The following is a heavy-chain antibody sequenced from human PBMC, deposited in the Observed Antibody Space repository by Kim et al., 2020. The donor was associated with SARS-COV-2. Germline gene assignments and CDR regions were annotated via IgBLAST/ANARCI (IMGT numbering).Heavy chain of an antibody. CDR1: GFTFSSYA. J-gene: IGHJ5*02. Sequence: GGSLRLSCAASGFTFSSYAIHWVRQAPGKGLEWVAVISYDGSNKYYADSVKGRFTISRDNSKNTLYLQMNSLRAEDTAVYYCARDPTPAAFFPWFDPWGQGTLVTVSS. CDR2: ISYDGSNK. CDR3: ARDPTPAAFFPWFDP. V-gene: IGHV3-30*04. D-gene: IGHD2-2*01.